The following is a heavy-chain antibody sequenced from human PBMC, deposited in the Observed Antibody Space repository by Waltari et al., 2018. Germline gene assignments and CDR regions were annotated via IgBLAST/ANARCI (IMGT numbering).Heavy chain of an antibody. V-gene: IGHV4-39*07. Sequence: QLQLQESGPGLVKPSETLSLTCTVSGGSISSSSYYWGWIRQPPGKGLEWIGSISYSGSTYSTPSLKIRVTISVDTSKNQFSLKLSSVTAADTAVYYCARDPSRVGRGMDVWGQGTTVTVSS. CDR1: GGSISSSSYY. J-gene: IGHJ6*02. CDR2: ISYSGST. CDR3: ARDPSRVGRGMDV. D-gene: IGHD1-26*01.